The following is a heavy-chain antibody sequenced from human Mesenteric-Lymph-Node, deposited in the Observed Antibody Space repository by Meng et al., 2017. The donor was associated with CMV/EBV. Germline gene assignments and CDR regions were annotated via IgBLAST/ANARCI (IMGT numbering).Heavy chain of an antibody. D-gene: IGHD2-15*01. CDR3: ARDPHCSGGSCYSGWFDP. CDR1: GGSFSGYY. V-gene: IGHV4-34*01. CDR2: INHGGST. Sequence: GSLRLSCAVYGGSFSGYYWSWIRQPPGKGLEWIGEINHGGSTNYKPSLKSRVTISVDTSKNQFSLKLSSVTAADTAVYYCARDPHCSGGSCYSGWFDPWGQGTLVTVSS. J-gene: IGHJ5*02.